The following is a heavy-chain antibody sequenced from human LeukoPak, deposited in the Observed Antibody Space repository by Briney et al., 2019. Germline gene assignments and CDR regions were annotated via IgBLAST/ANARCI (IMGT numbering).Heavy chain of an antibody. J-gene: IGHJ6*03. CDR1: GFTFSSYS. D-gene: IGHD6-13*01. Sequence: GGSLRLSCAASGFTFSSYSMNWVRQAPGKGLEWVSSISSSSSYIYYADSVKGRFTISRDNAKNSLYLQMNSLRAEDTAVYYCARDRRFIAAAGSYYYYMDVWGKGTTVTVSS. CDR3: ARDRRFIAAAGSYYYYMDV. CDR2: ISSSSSYI. V-gene: IGHV3-21*01.